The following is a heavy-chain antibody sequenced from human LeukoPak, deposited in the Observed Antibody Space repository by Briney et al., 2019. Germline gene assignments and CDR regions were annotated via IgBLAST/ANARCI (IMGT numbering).Heavy chain of an antibody. V-gene: IGHV4-59*01. CDR3: AREGRARFFSGYFDY. CDR2: IYYSGST. J-gene: IGHJ4*02. D-gene: IGHD5-24*01. Sequence: SETLSLTCTVSGGSISSYYWSWIRQPPGKGLEWIGYIYYSGSTNYNPSLKSRVTISVDTSKNQFSLKLSSVTAADTAVYYCAREGRARFFSGYFDYWGQGTLVTVSS. CDR1: GGSISSYY.